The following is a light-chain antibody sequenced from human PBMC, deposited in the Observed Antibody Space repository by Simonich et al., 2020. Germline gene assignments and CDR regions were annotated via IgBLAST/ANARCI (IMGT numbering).Light chain of an antibody. CDR1: QSVSSY. CDR2: DAS. J-gene: IGKJ1*01. Sequence: EIVLTQSPATLSLSPGERATLACRASQSVSSYLAWYQQTPGQAPRLLIYDASNRATGLPARFSGSGSETDFTLTISSLEPEDFAVYYCQQYNNWPLWTFGQGTKVEIK. V-gene: IGKV3-11*01. CDR3: QQYNNWPLWT.